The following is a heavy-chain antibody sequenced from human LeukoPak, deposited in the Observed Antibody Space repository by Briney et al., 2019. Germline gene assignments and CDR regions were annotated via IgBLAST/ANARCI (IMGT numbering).Heavy chain of an antibody. Sequence: PGGSLRLSCAASGFTFSSYSMNWVRQAPGKGLEWVSSISSSSSYIYYADSVKGRFTISRDNAKNSLYLQMNSLRAEDTAVYYCARGPSVGSGSYAYYYYYMDVWGKGTTVTVSS. CDR1: GFTFSSYS. D-gene: IGHD3-10*01. J-gene: IGHJ6*03. CDR3: ARGPSVGSGSYAYYYYYMDV. V-gene: IGHV3-21*01. CDR2: ISSSSSYI.